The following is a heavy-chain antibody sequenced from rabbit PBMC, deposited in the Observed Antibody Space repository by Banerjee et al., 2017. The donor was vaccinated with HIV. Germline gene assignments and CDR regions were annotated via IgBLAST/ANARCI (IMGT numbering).Heavy chain of an antibody. CDR1: GIDFSIYR. D-gene: IGHD4-2*01. CDR2: MDAGSSAGS. CDR3: ARIGYAGHGYDL. V-gene: IGHV1S45*01. J-gene: IGHJ4*01. Sequence: QEQLEESGGGLVQPEGSLTLTCKASGIDFSIYRMGWVRQAPGKGLEWIGCMDAGSSAGSYYASWAKGRFTISKTSSTTVTLQMTSLTAADTATYFCARIGYAGHGYDLWGPGTLVTVS.